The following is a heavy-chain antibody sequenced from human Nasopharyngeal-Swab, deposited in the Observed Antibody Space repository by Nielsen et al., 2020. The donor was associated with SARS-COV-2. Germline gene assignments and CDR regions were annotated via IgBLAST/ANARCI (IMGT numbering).Heavy chain of an antibody. CDR3: AREYSGSYESTFDY. CDR1: GESFSDHF. Sequence: SETLSLTCAVYGESFSDHFWSWIRQPPGKGLEWIGDINHNGRTNYNPSLKSRVTMSVDTSKKQFSLNLRSVTAADTAVYYCAREYSGSYESTFDYWGQGTLVTVSS. D-gene: IGHD1-26*01. V-gene: IGHV4-34*01. J-gene: IGHJ4*02. CDR2: INHNGRT.